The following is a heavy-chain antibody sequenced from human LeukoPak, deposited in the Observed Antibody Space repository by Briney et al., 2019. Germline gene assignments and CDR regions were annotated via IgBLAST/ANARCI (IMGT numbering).Heavy chain of an antibody. CDR1: GDTFTIND. Sequence: ASVKVSCKASGDTFTINDINWVRQATGQGLEWMGWMNPNSGNTGYAQKFQGRVTMARNTSISTSYMELTNLRSEDTAVYYCARVTAAGTWAFDIWGQGTTVTVSS. CDR3: ARVTAAGTWAFDI. J-gene: IGHJ3*02. D-gene: IGHD6-13*01. CDR2: MNPNSGNT. V-gene: IGHV1-8*01.